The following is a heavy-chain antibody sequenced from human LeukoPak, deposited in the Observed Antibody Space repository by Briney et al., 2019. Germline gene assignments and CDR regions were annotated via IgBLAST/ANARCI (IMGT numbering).Heavy chain of an antibody. J-gene: IGHJ4*02. V-gene: IGHV3-7*01. Sequence: GGSLRLSCAASGFTFSNYWLTWVRQAPGQGLEWVANIKQDGSEKHYVDSVKGRFTISRDNAKNSLYLQMNSLRAEDTAVYYCARGRQIAYWGQGTLVTVSS. CDR2: IKQDGSEK. CDR3: ARGRQIAY. CDR1: GFTFSNYW.